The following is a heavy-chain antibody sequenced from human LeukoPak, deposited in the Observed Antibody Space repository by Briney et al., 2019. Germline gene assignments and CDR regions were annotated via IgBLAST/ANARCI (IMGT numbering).Heavy chain of an antibody. J-gene: IGHJ3*02. Sequence: PSETLSLTCTVSGGSVSSGDYYWNWIRQPPGKGLEWIGYIYYSGNTYYNPSLKSRLTISVDTSKNQSSLQLTSVTAADTAVYYCARARRFAAAGTTAFDIWGQGTMVTVSS. V-gene: IGHV4-30-4*08. CDR3: ARARRFAAAGTTAFDI. D-gene: IGHD6-13*01. CDR2: IYYSGNT. CDR1: GGSVSSGDYY.